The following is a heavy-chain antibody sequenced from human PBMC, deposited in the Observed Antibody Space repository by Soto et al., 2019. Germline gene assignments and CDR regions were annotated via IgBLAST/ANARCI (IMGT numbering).Heavy chain of an antibody. J-gene: IGHJ4*02. CDR3: AREVDWNYVI. V-gene: IGHV1-69*06. D-gene: IGHD1-7*01. Sequence: QVQLVQSGAEVKKPGSSVKVSCKASGGSFSNYGITWVRQAPGLGLEWVGGIIPVSGKGDYGQKFQGRVRITADKSATTAYMELSRLTSGDTAVYYCAREVDWNYVIWGQGTLVTVSS. CDR2: IIPVSGKG. CDR1: GGSFSNYG.